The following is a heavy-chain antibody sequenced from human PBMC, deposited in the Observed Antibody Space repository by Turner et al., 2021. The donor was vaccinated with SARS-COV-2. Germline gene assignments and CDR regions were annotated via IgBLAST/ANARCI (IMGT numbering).Heavy chain of an antibody. V-gene: IGHV4-59*08. CDR3: ARHQGSASGYDHGMND. D-gene: IGHD1-26*01. CDR1: GGSICSQS. Sequence: QVQLPQSGPGLVRPSKTLSLACTVPGGSICSQSWSWIRQSLGRGLEWIGYFYKIGNSDYNPTLGSPVTISVHTSKNQLSLNLISKTAADTAVYYGARHQGSASGYDHGMNDWGQGTAVIVSS. J-gene: IGHJ6*02. CDR2: FYKIGNS.